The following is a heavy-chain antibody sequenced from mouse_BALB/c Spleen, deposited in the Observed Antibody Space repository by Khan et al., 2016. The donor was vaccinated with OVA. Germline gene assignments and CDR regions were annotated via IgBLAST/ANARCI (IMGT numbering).Heavy chain of an antibody. Sequence: QVQLQQSGAELARPGASVKMSCKASGYTFTSHTMHWVKQRPGQGLEWIGYINPRSGYTQYNQKFNDKAALTADISSSTAYMQLSILTSEDSAVYYCARRTTEYALDYWGQGTSVTVSS. D-gene: IGHD2-14*01. V-gene: IGHV1-4*01. CDR2: INPRSGYT. CDR3: ARRTTEYALDY. J-gene: IGHJ4*01. CDR1: GYTFTSHT.